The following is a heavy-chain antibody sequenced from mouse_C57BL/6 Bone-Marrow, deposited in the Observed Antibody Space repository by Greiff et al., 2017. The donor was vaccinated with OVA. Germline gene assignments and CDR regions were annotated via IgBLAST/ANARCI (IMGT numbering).Heavy chain of an antibody. V-gene: IGHV3-5*01. CDR3: AREASRWPWYFDV. D-gene: IGHD2-3*01. CDR1: GISITTGNYR. CDR2: IYYSGTI. J-gene: IGHJ1*03. Sequence: EVKLVESGPGLVKPSQTVFLTCTVTGISITTGNYRWSWIRQFPGNKLEWIGYIYYSGTITYNPSLTSRTTITRDTPKNQFFLEMNSLTAEDTATYYCAREASRWPWYFDVWGTGTTVTVSS.